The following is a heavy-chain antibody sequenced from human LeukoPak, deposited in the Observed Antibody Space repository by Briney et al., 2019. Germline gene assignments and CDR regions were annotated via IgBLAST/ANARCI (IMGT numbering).Heavy chain of an antibody. CDR1: GFTFSSYG. CDR2: ISYDGSNK. V-gene: IGHV3-30*03. Sequence: GWAVRLSCAASGFTFSSYGMHWVRQAPGKGLEWVAVISYDGSNKYYADSVKGRFTISRDNSKNTLYLQMNSLRAEDTAVYYCATLITMVRGVTFDYWGQGTLVTV. CDR3: ATLITMVRGVTFDY. J-gene: IGHJ4*02. D-gene: IGHD3-10*01.